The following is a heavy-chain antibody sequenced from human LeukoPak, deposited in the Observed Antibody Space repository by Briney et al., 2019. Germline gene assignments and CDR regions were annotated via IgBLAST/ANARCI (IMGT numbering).Heavy chain of an antibody. J-gene: IGHJ4*02. CDR2: INPNSGGT. CDR1: GYTFTGYY. D-gene: IGHD3-10*01. Sequence: GASVKVSCKVSGYTFTGYYMHWVRQAPGQGLEWMGWINPNSGGTNYAQKFQGRVTMTRDTSISTAYMELSRLRSDDTAVYYCARTYGSGSYHFDYWGQGTLVTVSS. V-gene: IGHV1-2*02. CDR3: ARTYGSGSYHFDY.